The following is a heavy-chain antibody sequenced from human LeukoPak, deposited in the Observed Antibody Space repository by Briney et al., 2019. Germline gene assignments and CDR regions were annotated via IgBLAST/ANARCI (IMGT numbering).Heavy chain of an antibody. V-gene: IGHV4-34*01. J-gene: IGHJ6*03. CDR2: INHSGST. D-gene: IGHD6-6*01. Sequence: SETLSLACAVYGGSFSGYYWSWIRQPPGKGLEWIGEINHSGSTNYNPSLKSRVTISVDTSKNQFSLKLSSVTAADTAVYYCARVIAARIYYYYYYMXVWGKGTTVTVSS. CDR3: ARVIAARIYYYYYYMXV. CDR1: GGSFSGYY.